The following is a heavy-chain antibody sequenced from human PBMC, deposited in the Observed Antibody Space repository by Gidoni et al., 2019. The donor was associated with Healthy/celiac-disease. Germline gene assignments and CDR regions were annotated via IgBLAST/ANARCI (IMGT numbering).Heavy chain of an antibody. CDR1: GGSISSYY. CDR2: IYYSGST. J-gene: IGHJ4*02. CDR3: ARTYYYGSGSYFDY. V-gene: IGHV4-59*01. D-gene: IGHD3-10*01. Sequence: QVQLPESGPGLVKPSETLSLTCTVSGGSISSYYWSWIRQPPGKGLEWIGYIYYSGSTNYNPSLKSRVTISVDTSKNQFSLKLSSVTAADTAVYYCARTYYYGSGSYFDYWGQGTLVTVSS.